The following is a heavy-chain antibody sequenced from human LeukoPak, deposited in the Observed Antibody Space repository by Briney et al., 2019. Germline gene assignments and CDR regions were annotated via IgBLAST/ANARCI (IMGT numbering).Heavy chain of an antibody. Sequence: SGGSLRLSCAASGFTFSSYAMSWVRQAPGKGLEWVSAISGSGGSTYYADSVKGRFTISRDNSKNTLYLQMNSLRAEDTAVYYCERTGIYCSSTSCSKDFDYWGQGTLVTVSS. J-gene: IGHJ4*02. V-gene: IGHV3-23*01. CDR1: GFTFSSYA. CDR3: ERTGIYCSSTSCSKDFDY. CDR2: ISGSGGST. D-gene: IGHD2-2*01.